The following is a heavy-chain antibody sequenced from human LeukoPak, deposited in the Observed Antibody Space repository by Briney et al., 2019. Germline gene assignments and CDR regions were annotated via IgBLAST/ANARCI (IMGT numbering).Heavy chain of an antibody. CDR1: GFTFSSYS. V-gene: IGHV3-21*01. CDR2: ISSSSSYI. J-gene: IGHJ4*02. CDR3: ARDDGMSYYFDY. D-gene: IGHD5/OR15-5a*01. Sequence: GGSLRLSCAASGFTFSSYSMNWVRQAPGKGLEWVSSISSSSSYIYYADSVKGRFTISRDNAKNSLYLQMNSLRAEDTAVYYCARDDGMSYYFDYWGQGTLVTVPS.